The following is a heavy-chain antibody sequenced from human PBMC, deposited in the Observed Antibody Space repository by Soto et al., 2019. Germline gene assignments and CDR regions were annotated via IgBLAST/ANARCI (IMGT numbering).Heavy chain of an antibody. V-gene: IGHV4-39*01. CDR2: IYYSGST. Sequence: PSETLSLTCTVSGGSISSSSYYWGWIRQPPGKGLEWIGSIYYSGSTYYNPSLKSRVTISVDTSKNQFSLKLSSVTAADTAVYYCAILGSTGWYRPDYWGQGTLVTVSS. CDR3: AILGSTGWYRPDY. J-gene: IGHJ4*02. CDR1: GGSISSSSYY. D-gene: IGHD6-19*01.